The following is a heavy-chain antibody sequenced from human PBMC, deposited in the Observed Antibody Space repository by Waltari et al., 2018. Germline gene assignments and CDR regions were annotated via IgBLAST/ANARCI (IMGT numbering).Heavy chain of an antibody. J-gene: IGHJ4*02. CDR1: GFPFRTSA. D-gene: IGHD3-16*01. CDR3: VTDPGDGRLHALGH. CDR2: IWHDGSNK. V-gene: IGHV3-33*08. Sequence: QVQLVESGGGVVRPGLSLRLSGAASGFPFRTSAVQWFRQAPGKGLEWVAIIWHDGSNKYYGDSVKGRFTISRDNSKNTLYLQMNSLRAEDTAVYYCVTDPGDGRLHALGHWGQGTLVTVSS.